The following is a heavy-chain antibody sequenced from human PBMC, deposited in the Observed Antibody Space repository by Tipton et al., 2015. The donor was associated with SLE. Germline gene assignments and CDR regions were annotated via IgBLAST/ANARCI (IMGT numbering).Heavy chain of an antibody. Sequence: LRLSCAVSGYSISSGYYWGWIRQPPGKGLEWIGSIYHSGSTNYNPSLKSRVTISVDTSKNQFSLKLSSVTAADTAVYYCARQRITGTTYYFDYWGQGTLVTVSS. D-gene: IGHD1-7*01. V-gene: IGHV4-38-2*01. J-gene: IGHJ4*02. CDR2: IYHSGST. CDR1: GYSISSGYY. CDR3: ARQRITGTTYYFDY.